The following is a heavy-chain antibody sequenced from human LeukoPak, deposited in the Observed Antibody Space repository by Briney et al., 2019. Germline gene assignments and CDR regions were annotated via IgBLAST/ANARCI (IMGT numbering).Heavy chain of an antibody. D-gene: IGHD1-1*01. CDR3: ARRGRTSASWSY. CDR1: GGSFSGYY. J-gene: IGHJ4*02. V-gene: IGHV4-34*01. CDR2: INHSGST. Sequence: SETLSLTCAVYGGSFSGYYWSWIRQPPGKGLEWIGEINHSGSTNYNPSLKSRATISVDTSKNQFSLKLSSVTAADTAVYYCARRGRTSASWSYWGQGTLVTVSS.